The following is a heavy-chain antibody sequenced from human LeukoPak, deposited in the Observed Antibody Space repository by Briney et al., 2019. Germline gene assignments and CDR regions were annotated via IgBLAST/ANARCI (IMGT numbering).Heavy chain of an antibody. CDR1: GASITAYY. D-gene: IGHD3-22*01. J-gene: IGHJ4*02. CDR2: IYYSGST. V-gene: IGHV4-59*01. Sequence: PSETLSLTCTVSGASITAYYWSWIRQPPGKGLEWIGYIYYSGSTTYNPSLKSRVTISVGSSKKQFSLKLSSVTAADTAVYYCARWLVSGYSDYWGQGTLVTVSS. CDR3: ARWLVSGYSDY.